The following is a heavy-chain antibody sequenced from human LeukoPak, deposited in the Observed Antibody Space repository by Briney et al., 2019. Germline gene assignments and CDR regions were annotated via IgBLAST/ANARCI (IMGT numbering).Heavy chain of an antibody. J-gene: IGHJ4*02. V-gene: IGHV1-18*01. CDR1: GYTFTSYG. D-gene: IGHD6-13*01. CDR3: ARDRGGSSWSPAKFDY. Sequence: ASVKVSCKASGYTFTSYGISWVRQAPGQGLEWMGWISAYNGNTNHAQKLQGRVTMTTDTSTSTAYMELRSLRSDDTAVYYCARDRGGSSWSPAKFDYWGQGTLVTVSS. CDR2: ISAYNGNT.